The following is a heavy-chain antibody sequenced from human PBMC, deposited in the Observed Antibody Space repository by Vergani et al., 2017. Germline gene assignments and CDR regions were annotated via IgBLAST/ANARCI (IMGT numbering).Heavy chain of an antibody. D-gene: IGHD3-3*01. CDR3: ASTYYDFWSGYSYYFDY. V-gene: IGHV4-39*07. J-gene: IGHJ4*02. Sequence: QLQLQESGPGLVKPSETLSLTCTVSGGSISSSSYYWGWIRQPPGKGLEWIGSIYHSGSTYYNPSLKSRVTISVDTSKNQFSLKLSSVTAADTAVYYCASTYYDFWSGYSYYFDYWGQGTLVTVSS. CDR2: IYHSGST. CDR1: GGSISSSSYY.